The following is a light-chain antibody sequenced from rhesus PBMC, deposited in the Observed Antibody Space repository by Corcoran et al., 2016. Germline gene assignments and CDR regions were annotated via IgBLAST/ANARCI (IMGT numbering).Light chain of an antibody. J-gene: IGKJ2*01. CDR1: QNIYSN. CDR2: AAS. CDR3: QHYYDNPYT. V-gene: IGKV1S12*01. Sequence: DIQMTQSPSALSASVGDRVTISCRASQNIYSNLACYQPKPGKAPKLLLYAASSLQTGIPSRFSGTGSETDFTRTISSLQPEDSATYYCQHYYDNPYTFGQGTKVEIK.